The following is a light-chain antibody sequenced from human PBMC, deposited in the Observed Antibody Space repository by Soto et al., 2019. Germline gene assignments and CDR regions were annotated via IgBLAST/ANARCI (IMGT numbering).Light chain of an antibody. CDR3: SSYTSSSTRV. CDR2: DVS. CDR1: RSDVGGYNY. V-gene: IGLV2-14*01. Sequence: QSALTQPTSVSGSPGQSITISCTGTRSDVGGYNYVSWYQQHPGKAPKLMIYDVSNRPSGVSNRFSGSKSGNTASLTISGLRAEDEADYYCSSYTSSSTRVFGTGTKLTVL. J-gene: IGLJ1*01.